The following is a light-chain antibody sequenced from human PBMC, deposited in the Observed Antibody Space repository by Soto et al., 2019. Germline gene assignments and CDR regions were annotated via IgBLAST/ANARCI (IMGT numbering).Light chain of an antibody. CDR2: GAS. Sequence: EIVLTQSPGTLSLSPGERASIYCRASQSVSSSYLAWYQQKPGQAPRILIYGASSRATGIPDRCSGSGSGTDFPLTISRLEPEDFAVYYCQQYGSSPSFGQGTRLEIK. CDR3: QQYGSSPS. J-gene: IGKJ5*01. V-gene: IGKV3-20*01. CDR1: QSVSSSY.